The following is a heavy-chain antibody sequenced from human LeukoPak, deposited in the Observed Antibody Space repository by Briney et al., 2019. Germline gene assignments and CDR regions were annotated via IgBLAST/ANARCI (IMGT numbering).Heavy chain of an antibody. CDR2: ISSSGSTI. CDR1: GFTFSSYE. J-gene: IGHJ4*02. CDR3: AGRGDGNLYYFDH. Sequence: GGSLRLSCAASGFTFSSYEMNWVRQAPGKGLEWVSYISSSGSTIYYADSVKGRFTISRDNAKNSLYLQMNSLRPEDTAVYYCAGRGDGNLYYFDHWGQGTLVTASS. V-gene: IGHV3-48*03. D-gene: IGHD5-24*01.